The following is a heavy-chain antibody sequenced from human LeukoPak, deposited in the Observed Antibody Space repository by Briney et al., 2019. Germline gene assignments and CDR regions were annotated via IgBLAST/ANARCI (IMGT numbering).Heavy chain of an antibody. CDR3: ARARGPGAFDI. CDR1: GFTFSSYS. J-gene: IGHJ3*02. CDR2: IGSSSSYI. D-gene: IGHD7-27*01. Sequence: GGSLRLSCAASGFTFSSYSMNWVRQAPGKGLEWVSSIGSSSSYIYYADSVKGRFTISRDNAKNSLYLQMNSLRAEDTAVYYCARARGPGAFDIWGQGTMVTVSS. V-gene: IGHV3-21*01.